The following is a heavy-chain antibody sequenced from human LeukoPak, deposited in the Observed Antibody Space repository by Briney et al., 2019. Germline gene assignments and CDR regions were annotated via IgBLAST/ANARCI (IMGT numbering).Heavy chain of an antibody. J-gene: IGHJ4*02. D-gene: IGHD6-6*01. V-gene: IGHV4-34*01. CDR2: INHSGTT. CDR1: GGSFSTYY. Sequence: SETLSLTCAVYGGSFSTYYWSWIRQPPGKGLEWIGEINHSGTTNYNPSLKSRVTISVDTSKNQFSLKLSSVTAADTAVYYCAIGTGQLVFSYWGQGTLVTVSS. CDR3: AIGTGQLVFSY.